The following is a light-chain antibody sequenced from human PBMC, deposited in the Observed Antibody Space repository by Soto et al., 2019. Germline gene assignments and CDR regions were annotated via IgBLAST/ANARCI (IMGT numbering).Light chain of an antibody. V-gene: IGLV2-8*01. Sequence: QSVLTQPPSASGSPGQSVTISCTGTSSDVGGYNYVSWYQHHPGKAPRLMVYQVSKRPSGVPDRFSGSKSGNTASLTASGLQTEDEADYYCTSYAGSLPVVFGGGTKVTVL. CDR1: SSDVGGYNY. CDR3: TSYAGSLPVV. CDR2: QVS. J-gene: IGLJ2*01.